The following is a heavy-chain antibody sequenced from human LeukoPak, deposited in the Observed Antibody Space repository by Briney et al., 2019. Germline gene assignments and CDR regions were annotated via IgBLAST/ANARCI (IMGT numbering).Heavy chain of an antibody. V-gene: IGHV4-59*01. CDR2: IHYSGST. CDR3: ARGDGYNSGSFDY. CDR1: GGSISSYY. Sequence: SETLSLTCTVSGGSISSYYWSWIRQSPGKGLEWIGYIHYSGSTNYNPSLKSRVTMSVDTSKNQFSLKVNSVTAADTAVYYCARGDGYNSGSFDYWGQGTLVTVSS. D-gene: IGHD5-24*01. J-gene: IGHJ4*02.